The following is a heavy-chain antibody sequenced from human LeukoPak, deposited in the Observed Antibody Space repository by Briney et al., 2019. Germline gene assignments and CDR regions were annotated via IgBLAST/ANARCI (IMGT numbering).Heavy chain of an antibody. V-gene: IGHV3-48*01. D-gene: IGHD2-15*01. Sequence: GGSLRLSCAASGFTFSSYSMNWVRQAPGKGLEWVSYISSSSSIIYYADSVKGRFTVSRDNGKNSLLLQMNSLRAEDTALYYCARGYSRAAFDIWGQGTVVAVSS. CDR3: ARGYSRAAFDI. CDR2: ISSSSSII. J-gene: IGHJ3*02. CDR1: GFTFSSYS.